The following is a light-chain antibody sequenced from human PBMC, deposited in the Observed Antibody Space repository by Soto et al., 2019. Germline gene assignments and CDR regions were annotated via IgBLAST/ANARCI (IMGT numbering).Light chain of an antibody. CDR1: QSSRNY. CDR3: QQSYSTAWT. J-gene: IGKJ1*01. V-gene: IGKV1-39*01. CDR2: AAS. Sequence: DIQMTQSPYSLSASVGDRVTITCRASQSSRNYLNWYQQKPVKAPKLLIYAASSLQSWVPSRFSGSGSGTDFTLTISSLQPEDFATYYCQQSYSTAWTFGQGNVVEIK.